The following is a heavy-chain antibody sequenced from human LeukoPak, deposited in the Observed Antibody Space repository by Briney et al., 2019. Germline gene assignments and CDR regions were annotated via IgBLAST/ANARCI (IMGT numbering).Heavy chain of an antibody. CDR1: GFTFSRFE. CDR3: AKDMGYTYALDY. Sequence: GGSLRLSCGASGFTFSRFEMNWVRQAPGKGLEWVAHIRGSGSTTYYADSVRGRFTISRDNAKNSLYLRMNSLTVEDTAIYYCAKDMGYTYALDYWGQGALVAVSS. CDR2: IRGSGSTT. V-gene: IGHV3-48*03. D-gene: IGHD5-18*01. J-gene: IGHJ4*02.